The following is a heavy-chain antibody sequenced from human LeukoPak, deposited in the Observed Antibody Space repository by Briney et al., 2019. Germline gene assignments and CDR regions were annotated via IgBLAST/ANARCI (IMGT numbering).Heavy chain of an antibody. Sequence: GGSLRLSCAASGFTFSSYAMSWVRQAPGKGLEWVSAISGSGGSTYYADSVKGRFTISRDNSKNTLYLQMNSLRAEDTALYYCAKDRGVAAAGTYFDYWGQGTLVTVSS. CDR3: AKDRGVAAAGTYFDY. V-gene: IGHV3-23*01. CDR1: GFTFSSYA. J-gene: IGHJ4*02. D-gene: IGHD6-13*01. CDR2: ISGSGGST.